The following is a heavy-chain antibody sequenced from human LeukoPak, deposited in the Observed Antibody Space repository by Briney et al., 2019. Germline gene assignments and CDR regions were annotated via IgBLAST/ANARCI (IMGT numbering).Heavy chain of an antibody. J-gene: IGHJ6*02. CDR1: GGSISSSNW. D-gene: IGHD3-10*01. CDR2: IYHSGST. Sequence: SETLSLTCAVSGGSISSSNWWSWVRQPPGKGLEWIGEIYHSGSTNYNPSLKSRVTISVDKSKNQFSLKLSSVTAADTAVYYCARQWTGGSGSYYRYYGMDVWGQGTTVTVSS. CDR3: ARQWTGGSGSYYRYYGMDV. V-gene: IGHV4-4*02.